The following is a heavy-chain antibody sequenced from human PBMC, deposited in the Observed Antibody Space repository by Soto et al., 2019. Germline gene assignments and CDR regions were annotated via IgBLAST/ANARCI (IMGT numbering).Heavy chain of an antibody. CDR3: AREYCSSISWLFDY. D-gene: IGHD2-2*01. CDR1: GFTFSSYS. V-gene: IGHV3-48*01. Sequence: GSLILSCAASGFTFSSYSMNWVRQAPGKGLEWVSYISSSRSAIYYADSVKGRFTISRDNAKNSLFLQMNSLRAEDTAVYFCAREYCSSISWLFDYWGQGT. J-gene: IGHJ4*02. CDR2: ISSSRSAI.